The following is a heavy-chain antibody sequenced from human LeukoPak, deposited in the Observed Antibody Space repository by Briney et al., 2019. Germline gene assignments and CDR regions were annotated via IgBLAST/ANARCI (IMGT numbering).Heavy chain of an antibody. CDR2: INHSGST. J-gene: IGHJ3*02. CDR1: GGSFSGYY. V-gene: IGHV4-34*01. D-gene: IGHD3-10*01. Sequence: PSETLSLTCAVYGGSFSGYYWSWIRQPPGKGLEWIGEINHSGSTNYNPSLKSQVTISVDTSKDQFSLKLSSVTAADTAVYYCARLCILRLWFGENDAFDIWGQGTMVTVSS. CDR3: ARLCILRLWFGENDAFDI.